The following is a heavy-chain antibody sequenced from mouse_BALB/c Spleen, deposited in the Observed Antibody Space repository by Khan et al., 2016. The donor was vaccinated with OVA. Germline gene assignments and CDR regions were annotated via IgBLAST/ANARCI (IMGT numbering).Heavy chain of an antibody. CDR2: INPTSGYT. V-gene: IGHV1-7*01. CDR3: TRDRIDY. Sequence: QVQLKQSGAELAKPGASVKMSCKASGYTFTTYWMHWVKQRPGQGLEWIGYINPTSGYTYYNEKFKDRATLSADRSSSTAYMQLSSLTSEDSAVYYCTRDRIDYWGQGTTLTVSS. J-gene: IGHJ2*01. CDR1: GYTFTTYW.